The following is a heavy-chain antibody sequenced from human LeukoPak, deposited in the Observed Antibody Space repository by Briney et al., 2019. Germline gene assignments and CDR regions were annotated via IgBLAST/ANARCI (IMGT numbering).Heavy chain of an antibody. J-gene: IGHJ4*02. CDR2: ISSIGGYI. CDR3: AALGHGRDF. V-gene: IGHV3-21*01. Sequence: GGSLRLSCAASGFTFSTYSMNWVRQAPGQGLEWVSSISSIGGYIWYADSVKGRFTISRDNAKNSLYLQMNNLRAEDTAVYYCAALGHGRDFWGQGALVTVSS. CDR1: GFTFSTYS.